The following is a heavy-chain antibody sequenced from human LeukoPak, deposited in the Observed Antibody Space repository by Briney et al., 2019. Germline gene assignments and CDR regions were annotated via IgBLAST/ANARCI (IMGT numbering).Heavy chain of an antibody. Sequence: ETSETLSLTCTVSGGSISSGGYYWSWIRQHPGKGLEWIGYIYYSGSTYYNPSLKSRVTISVDTSKNQFSPKLSSVTAADTAVYYCARGADYDSSGYLIDYWGQGTLVTVSS. J-gene: IGHJ4*02. CDR3: ARGADYDSSGYLIDY. CDR2: IYYSGST. V-gene: IGHV4-31*03. D-gene: IGHD3-22*01. CDR1: GGSISSGGYY.